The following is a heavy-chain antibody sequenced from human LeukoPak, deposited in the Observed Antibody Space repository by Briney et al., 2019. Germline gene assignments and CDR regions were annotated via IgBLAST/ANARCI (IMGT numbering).Heavy chain of an antibody. D-gene: IGHD3-22*01. Sequence: PSETLSLTCTVSGGSISSYYWSWIRQPAGKGLEWIGRIYTSGSTNYNPFLKSRVTMSVDTSKNQFSLKLSSVTAADTAVYYCARGGLMSSGYYAFDIWGQGTMVTVSS. CDR3: ARGGLMSSGYYAFDI. V-gene: IGHV4-4*07. J-gene: IGHJ3*02. CDR2: IYTSGST. CDR1: GGSISSYY.